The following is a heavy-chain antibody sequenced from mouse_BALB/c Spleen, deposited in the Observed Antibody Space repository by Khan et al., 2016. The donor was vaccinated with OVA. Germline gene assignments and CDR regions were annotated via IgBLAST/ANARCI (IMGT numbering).Heavy chain of an antibody. CDR1: GYSITSDYA. J-gene: IGHJ3*01. V-gene: IGHV3-2*02. D-gene: IGHD3-3*01. CDR3: AGGRAY. Sequence: EVQLVESGPGLVKPSQSLSLTCTVTGYSITSDYAWNWIRQFPGNKLEWMGYISYSGRTSYTPSLTSRISITRDTSKNQFFLQLNSVTTEDTATDYCAGGRAYWGQGTLVTVSA. CDR2: ISYSGRT.